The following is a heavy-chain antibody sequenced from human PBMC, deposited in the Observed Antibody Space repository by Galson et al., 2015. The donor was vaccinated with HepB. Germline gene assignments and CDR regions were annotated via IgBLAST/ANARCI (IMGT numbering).Heavy chain of an antibody. V-gene: IGHV3-30*18. CDR2: ISYDGSNK. D-gene: IGHD6-19*01. Sequence: SLRLSCAASGFTFSSYGMHWVRQAPGKGLEWVAVISYDGSNKYYADSVKGRFTISRDNSKNTLYLQMNSLRAEDTAVYYCAKELRRGYSSGWFHMDVWGQGTTVTVSS. CDR1: GFTFSSYG. J-gene: IGHJ6*02. CDR3: AKELRRGYSSGWFHMDV.